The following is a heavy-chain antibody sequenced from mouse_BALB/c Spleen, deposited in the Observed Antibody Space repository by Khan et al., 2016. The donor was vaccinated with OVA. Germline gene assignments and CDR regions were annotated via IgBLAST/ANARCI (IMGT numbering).Heavy chain of an antibody. V-gene: IGHV1S56*01. CDR2: IYPGNVNT. Sequence: VQLQESGPELVKPRASVRISCKASGYTFTNYYVHWVKQRPGQGLEWIGWIYPGNVNTNYNEKFKGKATLTADKSSSPAYMQISSLTSEDSAIYFCAREGYYGNYRAWFAYWGQGTLVTVSA. CDR1: GYTFTNYY. CDR3: AREGYYGNYRAWFAY. J-gene: IGHJ3*01. D-gene: IGHD2-1*01.